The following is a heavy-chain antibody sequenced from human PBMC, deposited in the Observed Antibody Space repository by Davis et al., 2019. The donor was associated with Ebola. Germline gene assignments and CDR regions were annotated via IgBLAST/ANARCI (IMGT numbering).Heavy chain of an antibody. V-gene: IGHV3-21*01. J-gene: IGHJ4*02. CDR2: ISSSSSYI. Sequence: PGGSLRLSCAASGFTFSSYSMNWVRQAPGKGLEWVSSISSSSSYIYYADSVKGRFTISRDNAKNSLYLQMNSLRAEDTAVYYCARGFGNRAVTTLIDYWGQGTLVTVSS. CDR3: ARGFGNRAVTTLIDY. D-gene: IGHD4-17*01. CDR1: GFTFSSYS.